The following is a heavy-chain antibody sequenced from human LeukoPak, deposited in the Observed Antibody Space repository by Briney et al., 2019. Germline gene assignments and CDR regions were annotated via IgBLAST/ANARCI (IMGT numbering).Heavy chain of an antibody. D-gene: IGHD4-17*01. Sequence: SQTLSLTCAISGDSVSSNSVTWNWIRQSPSRGLEWLGRTYYRSKWYNDYAVSVKSRISINPDTSKNQFSLQLNSVTPEDTAVYYCARDEYGDYYGMDVWGQGTTVTVSS. V-gene: IGHV6-1*01. CDR2: TYYRSKWYN. J-gene: IGHJ6*02. CDR3: ARDEYGDYYGMDV. CDR1: GDSVSSNSVT.